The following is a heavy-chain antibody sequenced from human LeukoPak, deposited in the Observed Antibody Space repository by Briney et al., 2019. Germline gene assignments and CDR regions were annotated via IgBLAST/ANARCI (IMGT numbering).Heavy chain of an antibody. CDR2: INHSGST. CDR3: ARARRSSIAGRPRDFYY. D-gene: IGHD6-6*01. V-gene: IGHV4-34*01. Sequence: SETLSLTCAVYGGSFSGYYWSWIRQPPGKGLEWIGEINHSGSTNYNPSLKSRVTISVDTSKNQFSLKLSSVTAADTAVYYCARARRSSIAGRPRDFYYRGQGTLVTVSS. CDR1: GGSFSGYY. J-gene: IGHJ4*02.